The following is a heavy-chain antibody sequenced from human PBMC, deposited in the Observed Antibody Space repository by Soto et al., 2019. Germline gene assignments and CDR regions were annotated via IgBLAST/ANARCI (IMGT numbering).Heavy chain of an antibody. Sequence: GGSLRLSXAASGFTFSNAWMSWVRQAPGKGLEWVGRIKSKTDGGTTDYAAPVKGRFTISRDDSKNTLYLQMNSLKTEDTAVYYCPTPRLRGGMYYYYGMDVWGQGTTVTVSS. V-gene: IGHV3-15*01. J-gene: IGHJ6*02. D-gene: IGHD4-17*01. CDR2: IKSKTDGGTT. CDR1: GFTFSNAW. CDR3: PTPRLRGGMYYYYGMDV.